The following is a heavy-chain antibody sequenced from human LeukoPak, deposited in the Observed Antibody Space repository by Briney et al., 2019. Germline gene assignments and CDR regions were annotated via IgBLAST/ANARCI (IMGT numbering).Heavy chain of an antibody. CDR3: ARDGLDGYSYGSLDY. V-gene: IGHV1-69*04. CDR1: GGTFSSYT. Sequence: SVKVSCKASGGTFSSYTISWVRQAPGQGLEWMGRIIPILGIANYAQKFQGRVTITADKSTSTAYMELSSLRSEGTAVYYCARDGLDGYSYGSLDYWGQGTLVTVSS. D-gene: IGHD5-18*01. CDR2: IIPILGIA. J-gene: IGHJ4*02.